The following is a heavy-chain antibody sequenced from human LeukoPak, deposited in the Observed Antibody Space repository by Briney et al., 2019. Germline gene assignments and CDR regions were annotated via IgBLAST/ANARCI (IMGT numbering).Heavy chain of an antibody. CDR3: ARTYSSGWYGSDY. CDR1: GYSFTTYD. D-gene: IGHD6-19*01. J-gene: IGHJ4*02. CDR2: INPNTANA. Sequence: ASVRVSCKASGYSFTTYDIHWVRQASGQGLEWVGWINPNTANADYAQKFQGRVTISMDTSLNTVYMEVRNLRSEDTAIYYCARTYSSGWYGSDYWGQGTLVTVSS. V-gene: IGHV1-8*03.